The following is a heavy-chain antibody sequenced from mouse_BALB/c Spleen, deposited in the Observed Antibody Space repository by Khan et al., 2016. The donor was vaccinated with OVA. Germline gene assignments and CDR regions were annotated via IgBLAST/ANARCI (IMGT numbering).Heavy chain of an antibody. CDR1: GYTFTSYT. V-gene: IGHV1-4*01. J-gene: IGHJ3*01. Sequence: VQLQQSGAELARPGASVKMSCKASGYTFTSYTIHWIKERPGQGLEWIGYINPSNGYTNYNQRFKDKATLTTAKSSTKAYLQLGSLTSDDSAVYNCVRDGAYHRNDGWFAYWGQGTLVTVSA. D-gene: IGHD2-14*01. CDR3: VRDGAYHRNDGWFAY. CDR2: INPSNGYT.